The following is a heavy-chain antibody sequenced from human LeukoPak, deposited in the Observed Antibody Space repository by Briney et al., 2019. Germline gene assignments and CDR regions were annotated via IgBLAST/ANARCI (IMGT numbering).Heavy chain of an antibody. D-gene: IGHD2-2*02. J-gene: IGHJ6*03. CDR3: ARRSCSSTSCYTGSYYMDV. CDR1: GGSISSGDYY. CDR2: IYYSGST. Sequence: SETLSLTCTVSGGSISSGDYYWSWIRQPPGKGLEWIGNIYYSGSTYYSPSLKSRVTISVDTSKNQFSLKLSSVSAADTAVYYCARRSCSSTSCYTGSYYMDVWGTGTTVTVSS. V-gene: IGHV4-39*01.